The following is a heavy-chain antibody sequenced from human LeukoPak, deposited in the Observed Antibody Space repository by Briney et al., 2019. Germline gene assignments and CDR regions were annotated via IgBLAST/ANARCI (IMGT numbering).Heavy chain of an antibody. V-gene: IGHV3-23*01. J-gene: IGHJ4*02. CDR1: GFTFRSYA. D-gene: IGHD2-21*01. Sequence: TGGSLRLSCAASGFTFRSYAMSWVRQAPGKGLEWVSAISGSVGSTYYADSVKGRFTISRDNSKNTLYLQMNSLRAEDTDVYYCAKDPLMAIADCYFDYWGQGTLVTVSS. CDR3: AKDPLMAIADCYFDY. CDR2: ISGSVGST.